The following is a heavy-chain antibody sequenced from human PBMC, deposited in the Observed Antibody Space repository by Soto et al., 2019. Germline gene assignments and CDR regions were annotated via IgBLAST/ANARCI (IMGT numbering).Heavy chain of an antibody. CDR3: SRDPPPPDY. J-gene: IGHJ4*02. CDR2: LIAYNGNT. Sequence: QVQLVQSGAEVKKPGASVKVSCKASGYTFASYAISWMRQAPGQGLEWMGWLIAYNGNTNYAQKLQGRVTMTTDTSTSTAYMELRSLRSDDTAVSYCSRDPPPPDYWGQGTLVTVSS. CDR1: GYTFASYA. V-gene: IGHV1-18*01.